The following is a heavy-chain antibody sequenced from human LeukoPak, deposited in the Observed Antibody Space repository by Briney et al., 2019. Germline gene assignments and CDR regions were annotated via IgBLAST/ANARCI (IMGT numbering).Heavy chain of an antibody. CDR2: INHSGST. J-gene: IGHJ5*02. CDR1: GGSFSGYY. V-gene: IGHV4-34*01. CDR3: ARDPYYDSSGYYGKVHPRHPSSRNWFDP. Sequence: SETLSLTCAVYGGSFSGYYWSWIRQPPGKGLEWVGEINHSGSTNYNPSLKSRVTISVDTSKNQFSLKLSSVTAADTAVYYCARDPYYDSSGYYGKVHPRHPSSRNWFDPWGQGTLVTVSS. D-gene: IGHD3-22*01.